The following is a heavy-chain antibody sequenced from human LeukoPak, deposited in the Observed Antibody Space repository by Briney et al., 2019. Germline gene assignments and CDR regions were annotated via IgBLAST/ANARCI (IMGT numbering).Heavy chain of an antibody. CDR1: GFTFSSYS. D-gene: IGHD1-26*01. CDR3: AKGELLYFDY. Sequence: GGSLRLSCAASGFTFSSYSMNWVRQAPGKGLEWVSSISSSSSYIYYADSVKGRFTISRDNAKTSLYLQMNSLRAEDTAVYYCAKGELLYFDYWGQGTLVTVSS. J-gene: IGHJ4*02. V-gene: IGHV3-21*01. CDR2: ISSSSSYI.